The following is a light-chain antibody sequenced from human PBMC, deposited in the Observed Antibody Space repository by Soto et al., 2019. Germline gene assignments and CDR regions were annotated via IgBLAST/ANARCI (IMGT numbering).Light chain of an antibody. Sequence: QSVLTQPASVSGSPGQSIAISCTGTSSDVGGYNYVSWYQQHPGKAPKLMIHEVSNRPSGVSDRFSGSKSGNTASLTISGLQADDEADYYCSSHTSYSTSVFGTGTKVNVL. CDR1: SSDVGGYNY. CDR3: SSHTSYSTSV. V-gene: IGLV2-14*01. CDR2: EVS. J-gene: IGLJ1*01.